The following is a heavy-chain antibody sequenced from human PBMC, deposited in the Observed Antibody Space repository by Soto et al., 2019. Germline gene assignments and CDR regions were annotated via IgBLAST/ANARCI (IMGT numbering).Heavy chain of an antibody. CDR2: ISSSGTII. CDR1: GFTLNDDY. Sequence: QVQLVESGGSLAKPGGSLRLSCEASGFTLNDDYMSWIRQAPWKGLEWISYISSSGTIIYYADSVKGRFTISRDNAKKSLYLQMNILRAEDTAVYYCARGVKQWLVGADYYYYYMDVWGKGTTVTVSS. D-gene: IGHD6-19*01. V-gene: IGHV3-11*04. CDR3: ARGVKQWLVGADYYYYYMDV. J-gene: IGHJ6*03.